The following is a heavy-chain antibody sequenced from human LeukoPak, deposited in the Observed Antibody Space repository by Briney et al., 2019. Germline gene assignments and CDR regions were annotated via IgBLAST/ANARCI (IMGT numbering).Heavy chain of an antibody. V-gene: IGHV3-13*04. J-gene: IGHJ5*01. Sequence: GGSLRLSCAASGFTFSRYDMHWVRHATGKGLEWISSIGTGGNTYYIGSVKGRFTISRENAKSSLYLQMNSLRAGETAVYYCVRGGEIGFDSWGQGTLVTVSA. CDR2: IGTGGNT. CDR3: VRGGEIGFDS. CDR1: GFTFSRYD. D-gene: IGHD3-16*01.